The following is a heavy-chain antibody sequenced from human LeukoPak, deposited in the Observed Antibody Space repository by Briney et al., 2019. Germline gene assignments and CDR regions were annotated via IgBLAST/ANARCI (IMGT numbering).Heavy chain of an antibody. CDR3: ARIEGGGDYGVYYYYGMDV. J-gene: IGHJ6*02. D-gene: IGHD4-17*01. CDR2: MNPNSGNT. V-gene: IGHV1-8*01. CDR1: GYTFTSYD. Sequence: ASVKVSCKASGYTFTSYDINCVRHATGQGLEWMVWMNPNSGNTGYAQKFQGRVTMTRNTSISTAYMELSSLRSEDTAVYYCARIEGGGDYGVYYYYGMDVWGQGTTVTASS.